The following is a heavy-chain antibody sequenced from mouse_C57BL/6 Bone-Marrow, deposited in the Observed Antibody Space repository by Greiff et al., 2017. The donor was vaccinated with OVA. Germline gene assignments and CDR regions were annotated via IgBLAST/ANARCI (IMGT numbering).Heavy chain of an antibody. D-gene: IGHD1-1*01. CDR1: GFTFSDYY. Sequence: EVQRVESEGGLVQPGSSMKLSCTASGFTFSDYYMAWVRQVPEKGLEWVANINYDGSSTYYLDSLKSRFIISRDNAKNILYLQMSSLKSEDTATYYCARDHHYYGSHWYFDVWGTGTTVTVSS. CDR3: ARDHHYYGSHWYFDV. CDR2: INYDGSST. J-gene: IGHJ1*03. V-gene: IGHV5-16*01.